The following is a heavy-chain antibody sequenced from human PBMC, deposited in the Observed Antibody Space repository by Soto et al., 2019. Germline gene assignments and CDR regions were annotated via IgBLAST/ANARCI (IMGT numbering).Heavy chain of an antibody. D-gene: IGHD3-22*01. CDR3: ARGLDYDSSGYYLDF. Sequence: GGSLRLACAASGFTFSTYGMHWVRHAPGKGLEWVAFIQYHGINKDYADSVKGRFTISRDNSRNTLYLQMNSLRAEDTAVYYCARGLDYDSSGYYLDFWGQGALVTVS. CDR2: IQYHGINK. V-gene: IGHV3-30*02. CDR1: GFTFSTYG. J-gene: IGHJ4*02.